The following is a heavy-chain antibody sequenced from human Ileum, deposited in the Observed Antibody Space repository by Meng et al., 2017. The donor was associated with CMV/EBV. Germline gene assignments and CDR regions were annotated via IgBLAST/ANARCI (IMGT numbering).Heavy chain of an antibody. CDR2: ISSSSTYI. CDR1: GFTLSSYS. D-gene: IGHD1-7*01. Sequence: GESLKISCAASGFTLSSYSMTWVRQAPGKGLEWVSSISSSSTYISYADSVKGRFTVSRDNAQNSLYLQMNSLKIEDAAIYDCARVAGEVWTGSTWLEWFDPWGQGTPVTVSS. V-gene: IGHV3-21*01. J-gene: IGHJ5*02. CDR3: ARVAGEVWTGSTWLEWFDP.